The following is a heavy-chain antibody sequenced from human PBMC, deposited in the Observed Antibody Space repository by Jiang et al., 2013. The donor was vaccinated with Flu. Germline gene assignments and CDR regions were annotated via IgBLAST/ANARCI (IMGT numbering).Heavy chain of an antibody. Sequence: GPGLVKPSETLSLTCTVSGGSISSHYWIWIRQPPGKGLEWIGHIYTGTTNYNPSLKSRVTISVDTSKNQFSLKLTSVTAADTAMYYCARSIVPRTYYYFDSWGQGTLVTVSS. D-gene: IGHD2-2*01. J-gene: IGHJ4*02. CDR1: GGSISSHY. CDR3: ARSIVPRTYYYFDS. CDR2: IYTGTT. V-gene: IGHV4-59*11.